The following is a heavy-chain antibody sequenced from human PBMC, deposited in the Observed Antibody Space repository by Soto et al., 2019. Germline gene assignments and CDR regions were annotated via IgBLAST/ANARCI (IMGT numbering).Heavy chain of an antibody. J-gene: IGHJ6*02. D-gene: IGHD6-13*01. CDR2: ISYDGSNK. CDR1: GFTFSSYA. V-gene: IGHV3-30-3*01. Sequence: GGSLRLSCAASGFTFSSYAMHWVRQAPGKGLEWVAVISYDGSNKYYADSVKGRFTISRDNSKNTLYLQMNSLRAEDTAVYYCARDRDRGSSSWLYYYYYGMDVWGQGTTVTVSS. CDR3: ARDRDRGSSSWLYYYYYGMDV.